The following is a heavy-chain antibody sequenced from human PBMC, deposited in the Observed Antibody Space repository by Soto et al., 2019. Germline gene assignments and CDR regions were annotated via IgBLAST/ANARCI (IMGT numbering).Heavy chain of an antibody. CDR2: IKQDGSEK. CDR1: GFTFSNYW. CDR3: AGRNAMDV. V-gene: IGHV3-7*01. Sequence: EVQLVESGGGLVQPGRSLRLSCAASGFTFSNYWMNWVRQAPGKGLEWVANIKQDGSEKNYVDSVRGRFTISRDNAKSSLYLQMNSLRAEDTAVYYCAGRNAMDVWGQGTTVTVSS. J-gene: IGHJ6*02.